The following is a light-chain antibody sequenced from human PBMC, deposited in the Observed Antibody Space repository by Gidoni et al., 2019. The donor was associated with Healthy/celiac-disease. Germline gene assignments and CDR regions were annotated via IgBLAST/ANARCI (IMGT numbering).Light chain of an antibody. CDR3: QQYKNWPSWT. J-gene: IGKJ1*01. CDR2: GAS. V-gene: IGKV3-15*01. Sequence: EIVLTQSPATLSVSPGERATLSCRASQSVSINLAWYQQKPGQAPRLLIYGASTRATGIPARFSGSGSGKEVTITISRLQSEDFAGYYCQQYKNWPSWTFGQGTKVEIK. CDR1: QSVSIN.